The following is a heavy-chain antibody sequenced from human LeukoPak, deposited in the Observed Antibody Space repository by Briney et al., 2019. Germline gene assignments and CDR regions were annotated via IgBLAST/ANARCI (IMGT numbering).Heavy chain of an antibody. Sequence: ASVKVSCKASGYTFTSYYMHWVRQAPGQGLEWMGIINPSGGSTSYAQKFQGRITMTRDTSTSTVYMELSSLRSEDTAVYYCARDRVERQGAFDIWGQGTMVTVSS. CDR3: ARDRVERQGAFDI. CDR1: GYTFTSYY. J-gene: IGHJ3*02. D-gene: IGHD1-1*01. V-gene: IGHV1-46*01. CDR2: INPSGGST.